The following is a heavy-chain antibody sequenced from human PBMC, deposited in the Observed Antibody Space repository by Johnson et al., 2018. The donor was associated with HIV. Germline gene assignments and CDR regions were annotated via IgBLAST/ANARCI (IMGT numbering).Heavy chain of an antibody. CDR3: ARGGDGYNSRFREPFGAFDI. V-gene: IGHV3-33*08. J-gene: IGHJ3*02. Sequence: QVQLVESGGGLVQPGGSLRLSCAASGFTFSSYDMHWVRQAPGKGLEWVAIIWYDGSNKYYADSVKGRFTISRDNAKNSLYLQMNSLRAEDTAVYYCARGGDGYNSRFREPFGAFDIWGQGTMVTVSS. D-gene: IGHD5-24*01. CDR1: GFTFSSYD. CDR2: IWYDGSNK.